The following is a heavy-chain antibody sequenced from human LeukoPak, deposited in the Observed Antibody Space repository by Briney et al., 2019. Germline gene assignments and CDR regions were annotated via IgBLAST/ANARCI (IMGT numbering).Heavy chain of an antibody. Sequence: ASVKVSCKASGYTFTGYYMHWVRQAPGQGLEWIGWINPNSGGTNYAQKFQGRVTMTRDTSISTAYMELSRLRSDDTAVYYCARAPPYSSGWYDYWGQGTLVTVSS. V-gene: IGHV1-2*02. CDR2: INPNSGGT. D-gene: IGHD6-19*01. CDR3: ARAPPYSSGWYDY. CDR1: GYTFTGYY. J-gene: IGHJ4*02.